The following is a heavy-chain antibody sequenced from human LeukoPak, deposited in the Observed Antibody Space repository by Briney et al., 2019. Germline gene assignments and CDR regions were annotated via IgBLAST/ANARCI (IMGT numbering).Heavy chain of an antibody. CDR2: ISAYNGNT. D-gene: IGHD3-3*01. CDR3: ARGDFDYYYMDV. Sequence: GASVKVSCKASGYTFTSYGISWVRQAPGQGLEWMGWISAYNGNTNYAQKLQGRVTMTRDTSISTAYMELSRLRSDDTAVYYCARGDFDYYYMDVWGKGTTVTVSS. CDR1: GYTFTSYG. J-gene: IGHJ6*03. V-gene: IGHV1-18*01.